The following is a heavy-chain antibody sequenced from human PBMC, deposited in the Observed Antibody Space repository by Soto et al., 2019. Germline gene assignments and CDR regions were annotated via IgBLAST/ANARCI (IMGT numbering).Heavy chain of an antibody. Sequence: GGSLRLSCAVSGFTFDDNAMHWVRQAPEKGLEWVAGINWKSDIGYADSVKGRFTISRDNAENSLYLQMNSLRAEDTALYYCAISQDRGGRTTFIYWGQGTQVTVSS. CDR2: INWKSDI. V-gene: IGHV3-9*01. J-gene: IGHJ4*02. CDR3: AISQDRGGRTTFIY. D-gene: IGHD3-16*01. CDR1: GFTFDDNA.